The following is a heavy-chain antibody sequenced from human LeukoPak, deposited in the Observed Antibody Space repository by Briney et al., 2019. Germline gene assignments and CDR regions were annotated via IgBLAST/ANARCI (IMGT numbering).Heavy chain of an antibody. CDR1: GGSISSGGYY. D-gene: IGHD3-10*01. J-gene: IGHJ6*02. CDR2: IYYSGST. CDR3: ARGTMVRGVMFYYYYGTDV. V-gene: IGHV4-31*03. Sequence: SETLSLTCSVSGGSISSGGYYWSWIRQHPGKGLEWTGYIYYSGSTYYNPSLKSRVTISVDTSKNQFSLKLSSVTAADTAVYYCARGTMVRGVMFYYYYGTDVWGQGTTVTVSS.